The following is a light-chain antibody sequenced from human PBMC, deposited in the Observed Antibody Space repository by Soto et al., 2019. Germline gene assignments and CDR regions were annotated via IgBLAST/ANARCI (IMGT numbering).Light chain of an antibody. V-gene: IGKV3-20*01. Sequence: EIVLTQSPGTLSLSPGERATLSCRASQSVSSSYLAWYQQKPGQAPRLLIYGTSSRATGIPDRFSGSGSGTDFTLAISRLEPEDFAVYYCQQYRSSPLYTFGQGTNLEIK. CDR3: QQYRSSPLYT. CDR1: QSVSSSY. CDR2: GTS. J-gene: IGKJ2*01.